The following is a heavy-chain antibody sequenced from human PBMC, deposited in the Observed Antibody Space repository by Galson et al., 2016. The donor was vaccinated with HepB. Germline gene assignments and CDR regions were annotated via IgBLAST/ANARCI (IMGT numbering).Heavy chain of an antibody. D-gene: IGHD2-2*01. V-gene: IGHV7-4-1*02. CDR3: AKDMGYCSSTSCYVTAFDM. CDR1: GYSVTTYA. Sequence: SVKVSCKASGYSVTTYATNWVRQAPGQGLEWMGWINTNTGKSTYAQAFTGRFVFSLDTSVSTTYLQISGLKAEDTAVYYCAKDMGYCSSTSCYVTAFDMWGQGTMITVSA. J-gene: IGHJ3*02. CDR2: INTNTGKS.